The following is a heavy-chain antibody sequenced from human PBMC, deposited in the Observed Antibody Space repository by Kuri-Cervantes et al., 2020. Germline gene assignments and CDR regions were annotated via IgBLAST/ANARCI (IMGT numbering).Heavy chain of an antibody. CDR3: ARDQIHSAVVTVRGLGY. J-gene: IGHJ4*02. Sequence: ASVKVSCKASGYTFTGYYMHWLRQAPGQGLEWMGIINPSGGSTSYAQKFQGRVTMTRDTSTSTVYMELSSLRSEDTAVYYCARDQIHSAVVTVRGLGYWGQGTLVTVSS. CDR1: GYTFTGYY. V-gene: IGHV1-46*01. D-gene: IGHD2-21*02. CDR2: INPSGGST.